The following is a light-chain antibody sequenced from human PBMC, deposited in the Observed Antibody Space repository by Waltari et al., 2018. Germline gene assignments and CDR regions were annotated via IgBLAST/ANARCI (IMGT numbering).Light chain of an antibody. J-gene: IGKJ4*01. CDR2: DAS. CDR3: QQGVT. Sequence: EIVLTQSPATLSLSPGERATLSCRASQSVGTSLAWYHPIPGQAPRLLIYDASHRASDLAPRFSGSGSGTDFSLTISGLDPEDYAVYYCQQGVTFGGGTRVEIK. V-gene: IGKV3-11*01. CDR1: QSVGTS.